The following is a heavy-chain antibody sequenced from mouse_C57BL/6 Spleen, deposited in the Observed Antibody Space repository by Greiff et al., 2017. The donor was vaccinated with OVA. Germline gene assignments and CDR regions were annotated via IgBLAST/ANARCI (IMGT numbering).Heavy chain of an antibody. CDR2: IYPGDGDT. CDR3: APLLRDNWYFDV. CDR1: GYAFSSSW. J-gene: IGHJ1*03. Sequence: QVQLQQSGPELVKPGASVKISCKASGYAFSSSWMNWVKQRPGKGLEWIGRIYPGDGDTNYNGKFKGKATLTADKSSSTAYMQLSSLTSEDSAVYFCAPLLRDNWYFDVWGTGTTVTVSS. V-gene: IGHV1-82*01. D-gene: IGHD1-2*01.